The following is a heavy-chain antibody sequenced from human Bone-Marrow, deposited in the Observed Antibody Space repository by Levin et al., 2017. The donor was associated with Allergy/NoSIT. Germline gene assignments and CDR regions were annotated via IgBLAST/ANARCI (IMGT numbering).Heavy chain of an antibody. V-gene: IGHV1-2*06. CDR1: GYTFTGHY. Sequence: GASVKVSCKASGYTFTGHYLHWVRQAPGQGLEWLGRINPNGGGPDYAQKFQGRVTMTRDTSMSTVYMELSSLRSDDTAVYYCARDLMEWIVRDGLDAWGQGTTVTVSS. CDR3: ARDLMEWIVRDGLDA. D-gene: IGHD3-3*01. CDR2: INPNGGGP. J-gene: IGHJ6*02.